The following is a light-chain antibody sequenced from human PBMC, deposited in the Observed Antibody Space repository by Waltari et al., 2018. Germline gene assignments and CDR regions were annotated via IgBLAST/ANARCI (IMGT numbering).Light chain of an antibody. Sequence: QSALTQPASVSESPGQSIAISCSGTSSDIGYSDYVSWYQQHPGIAPKLIIYDVYKRPSGVSERFSGSKSGNTASLTIAGLQAEDEADYYCNSYTSSTTWVFGGGTKLTVL. CDR2: DVY. CDR1: SSDIGYSDY. V-gene: IGLV2-14*03. J-gene: IGLJ2*01. CDR3: NSYTSSTTWV.